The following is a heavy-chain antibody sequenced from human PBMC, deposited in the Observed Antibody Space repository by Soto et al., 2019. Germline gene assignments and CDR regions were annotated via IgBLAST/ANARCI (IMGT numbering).Heavy chain of an antibody. D-gene: IGHD3-22*01. Sequence: TGGSLRLSCSASGFTFSSYAMHWVRQAPGKGLEYVSAISSNGGSTYYADSVKGRFTISRDNSKNTLYLQMSSLRAEDTAVYYCVKDFSSDDSSGPDAFDIWGQGTMVTVSS. V-gene: IGHV3-64D*08. CDR1: GFTFSSYA. CDR2: ISSNGGST. J-gene: IGHJ3*02. CDR3: VKDFSSDDSSGPDAFDI.